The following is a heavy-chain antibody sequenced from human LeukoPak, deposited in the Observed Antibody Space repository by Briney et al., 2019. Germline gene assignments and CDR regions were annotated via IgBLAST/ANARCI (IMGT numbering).Heavy chain of an antibody. CDR3: AKDVQRGFDYSNSLDK. V-gene: IGHV3-33*06. D-gene: IGHD4-11*01. CDR1: GFTFSHYG. J-gene: IGHJ4*02. Sequence: GGSLRLSCATSGFTFSHYGMHWVRQAPGKGLEWVAVIWSDGTNRYYGDPVKGRFTISRDNFQRTVYLQMDSLRAEDTAVYYCAKDVQRGFDYSNSLDKWGQGTLVTVSS. CDR2: IWSDGTNR.